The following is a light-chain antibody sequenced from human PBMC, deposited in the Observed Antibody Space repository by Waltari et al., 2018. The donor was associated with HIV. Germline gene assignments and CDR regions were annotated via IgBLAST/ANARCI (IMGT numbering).Light chain of an antibody. Sequence: EIVMTQSPATLSVSPGERVTLSCRASQSVSNKLAWYQQKPGQAPRLLIYGASTRATGGPARFSGSGSGTEFTLTISSLQSEDVAVYYCQQYHQWPPRLPFGPGTKVEIK. V-gene: IGKV3-15*01. CDR3: QQYHQWPPRLP. J-gene: IGKJ3*01. CDR2: GAS. CDR1: QSVSNK.